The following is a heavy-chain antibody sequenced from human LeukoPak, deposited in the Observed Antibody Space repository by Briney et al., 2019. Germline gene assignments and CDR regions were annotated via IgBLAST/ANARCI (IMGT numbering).Heavy chain of an antibody. D-gene: IGHD3-22*01. CDR3: ARSYTNYYDSSGYYYNYGMDV. J-gene: IGHJ6*02. CDR2: LSYDGSNK. Sequence: GRSLRLSCAASRFTFSNYAMHWVRQAPGKGLEGVAVLSYDGSNKYYADSVKGRFTISRDNSRNTVYREMNSLRAEDTAVYYCARSYTNYYDSSGYYYNYGMDVWGQGTTATVSS. V-gene: IGHV3-30-3*01. CDR1: RFTFSNYA.